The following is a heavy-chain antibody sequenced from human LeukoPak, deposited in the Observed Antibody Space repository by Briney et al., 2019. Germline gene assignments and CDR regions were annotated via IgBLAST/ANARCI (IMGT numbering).Heavy chain of an antibody. V-gene: IGHV4-4*07. CDR2: IHGSGIT. J-gene: IGHJ4*02. D-gene: IGHD1-14*01. Sequence: PSETLSLTCTVSGASISNYYWSWIRQPAGKGLEWIGRIHGSGITNYNPSLKSRVTTSVDTSKNLFSLRLSSVTAADTAMYYCARPREYNTNSYYFDYWGQGILVTVSS. CDR3: ARPREYNTNSYYFDY. CDR1: GASISNYY.